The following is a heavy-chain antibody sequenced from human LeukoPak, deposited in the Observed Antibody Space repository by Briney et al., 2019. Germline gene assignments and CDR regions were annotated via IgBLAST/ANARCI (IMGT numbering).Heavy chain of an antibody. J-gene: IGHJ6*04. D-gene: IGHD3-9*01. CDR2: IYSSGTT. CDR1: GGSISSGTYY. V-gene: IGHV4-61*02. Sequence: SETLSLTCTVSGGSISSGTYYWSWIRQPAGKGLEWIGRIYSSGTTNYSPSLKSRVTISVDTSKNQFSLKLSSVTAADTAVYYCARAPIHPAGHLDVWGKGTTVTISS. CDR3: ARAPIHPAGHLDV.